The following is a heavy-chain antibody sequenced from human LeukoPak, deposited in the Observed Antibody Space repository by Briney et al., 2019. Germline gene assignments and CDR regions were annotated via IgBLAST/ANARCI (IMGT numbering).Heavy chain of an antibody. Sequence: INHTGTTNYTPSLNSRGTISVDTSKKQFSLKLSSVTAADTAVYYCATGGRPGSIAVPIDYWGQGTLVTVSS. CDR3: ATGGRPGSIAVPIDY. J-gene: IGHJ4*02. CDR2: INHTGTT. D-gene: IGHD6-19*01. V-gene: IGHV4-34*13.